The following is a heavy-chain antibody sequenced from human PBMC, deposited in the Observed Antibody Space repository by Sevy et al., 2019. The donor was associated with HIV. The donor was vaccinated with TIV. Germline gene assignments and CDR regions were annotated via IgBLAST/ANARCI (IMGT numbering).Heavy chain of an antibody. CDR1: GFTFSGIG. Sequence: GGSLRLSCAASGFTFSGIGMHWVRQAPGKGLEWVAVIWYDESNEYYGDSVKGRFTISRDNSKNTVYLQMNSLRVEDTALYYCAKDSSPYSNHFDYWGRGTLVTVSS. CDR2: IWYDESNE. V-gene: IGHV3-33*06. J-gene: IGHJ4*02. D-gene: IGHD4-4*01. CDR3: AKDSSPYSNHFDY.